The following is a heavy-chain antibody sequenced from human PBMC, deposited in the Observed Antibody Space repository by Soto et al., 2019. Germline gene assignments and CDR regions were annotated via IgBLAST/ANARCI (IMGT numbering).Heavy chain of an antibody. V-gene: IGHV3-33*01. D-gene: IGHD2-21*02. Sequence: QVQLVESGGGVVQPGRSLRLSCAASGFTFSSYGMHWVRQAPGKGLEWVAVIWYDGSNKYYADSVKGRFTISRDNSKNTLYLQMNSLRAEDTAVYYCGRVGNCGGDCYSLTSYYYYGMDVWGQGTTVTVSS. CDR1: GFTFSSYG. J-gene: IGHJ6*02. CDR3: GRVGNCGGDCYSLTSYYYYGMDV. CDR2: IWYDGSNK.